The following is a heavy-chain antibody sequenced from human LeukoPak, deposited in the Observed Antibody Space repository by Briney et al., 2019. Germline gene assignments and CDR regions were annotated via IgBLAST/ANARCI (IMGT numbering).Heavy chain of an antibody. Sequence: GGSLRLSCAASGFTFSDYAMSWVRQAPGKGLEWLSAISGSGGGTYYADSVKGRFTISRDNSKNTLYLQMNSLRAEDTAVYYCARGRQVGATSEYYFDYWGQGTLVTVSS. CDR1: GFTFSDYA. J-gene: IGHJ4*02. CDR3: ARGRQVGATSEYYFDY. D-gene: IGHD1-26*01. CDR2: ISGSGGGT. V-gene: IGHV3-23*01.